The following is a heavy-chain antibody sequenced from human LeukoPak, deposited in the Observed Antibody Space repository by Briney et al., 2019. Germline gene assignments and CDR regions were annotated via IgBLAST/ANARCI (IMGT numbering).Heavy chain of an antibody. Sequence: GGSLRLSCAASGFTFSSYARSWVRQAQGKGLEWVSITSGGSTYSADSVKGRFTISRDNSKGTLYLQMNSLRAEDTAVYYCAKGDCSSTTCSGFYGMDVWGRGTTVTVSS. V-gene: IGHV3-23*01. D-gene: IGHD2-2*01. CDR3: AKGDCSSTTCSGFYGMDV. CDR2: TSGGST. CDR1: GFTFSSYA. J-gene: IGHJ6*04.